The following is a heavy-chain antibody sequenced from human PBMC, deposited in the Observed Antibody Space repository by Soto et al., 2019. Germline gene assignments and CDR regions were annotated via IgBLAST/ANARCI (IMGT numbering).Heavy chain of an antibody. D-gene: IGHD3-10*01. CDR3: ARYFMVPVDFFDY. Sequence: PSEILSLTCTVSNGSLSSNYWSWIRQSPGKGLEWIGNIYYSGSTNYNPSLKSRVTMSVDTSKNQFTLKLSSVTAADTGVYFCARYFMVPVDFFDYWGQGTPVTVSS. J-gene: IGHJ4*02. CDR2: IYYSGST. V-gene: IGHV4-59*01. CDR1: NGSLSSNY.